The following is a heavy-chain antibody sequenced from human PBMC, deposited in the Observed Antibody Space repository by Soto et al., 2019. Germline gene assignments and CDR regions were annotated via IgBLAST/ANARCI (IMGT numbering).Heavy chain of an antibody. CDR1: GGSFSGYY. J-gene: IGHJ6*03. CDR2: INHSGST. D-gene: IGHD2-8*01. CDR3: ARLVRDCTNGVCYPYYYYYYMDV. Sequence: SETLSLTCAVYGGSFSGYYWSLIRQPPGKGLEWIGEINHSGSTNYNPSLKSRVTISVDTSKNQFSLKLSSVTAADTAVYYCARLVRDCTNGVCYPYYYYYYMDVWGKGTTVTVSS. V-gene: IGHV4-34*01.